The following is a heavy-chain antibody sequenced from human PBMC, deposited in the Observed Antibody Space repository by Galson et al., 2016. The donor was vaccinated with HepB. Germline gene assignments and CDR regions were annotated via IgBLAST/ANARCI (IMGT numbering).Heavy chain of an antibody. Sequence: PALVKPTQTLALTCTFSGFSLTSRGMCVGWVRQPPGKALEWLGFIDWDGDTYYTTSLKTTVTISKDTAKNEVVLTMTNMDPVDTATYYCVRMVYSGSENFYGVRFVDYWGQGTPVIVSS. CDR3: VRMVYSGSENFYGVRFVDY. CDR1: GFSLTSRGMC. V-gene: IGHV2-70*13. CDR2: IDWDGDT. J-gene: IGHJ4*02. D-gene: IGHD3-10*01.